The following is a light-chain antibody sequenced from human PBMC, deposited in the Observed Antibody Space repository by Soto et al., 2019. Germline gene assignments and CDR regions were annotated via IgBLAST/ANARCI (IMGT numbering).Light chain of an antibody. J-gene: IGKJ1*01. CDR1: QSINGW. CDR2: KAS. Sequence: DIPMTQSPSTLSASVGDRVTITCRASQSINGWLAWYQQKPGKAPNLLIYKASNLQSGVPSRFSGSGSETEFTLSISSLQPDDFATYYCQQYRSYSWTFGQGTKVEIK. CDR3: QQYRSYSWT. V-gene: IGKV1-5*03.